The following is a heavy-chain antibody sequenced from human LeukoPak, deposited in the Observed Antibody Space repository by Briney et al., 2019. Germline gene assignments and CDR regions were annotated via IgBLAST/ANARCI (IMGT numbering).Heavy chain of an antibody. CDR1: GGSISGYY. CDR3: ARRAGNSWYFDY. D-gene: IGHD6-13*01. Sequence: SETLSLTCSVSGGSISGYYWSWIRQSPGKGLEWIGYFYHSGNTYYNPSLKSRVSFSIDTSNNQFSLNLNSVTAADTAVYYCARRAGNSWYFDYWGQGTLVTVSS. CDR2: FYHSGNT. J-gene: IGHJ4*02. V-gene: IGHV4-59*08.